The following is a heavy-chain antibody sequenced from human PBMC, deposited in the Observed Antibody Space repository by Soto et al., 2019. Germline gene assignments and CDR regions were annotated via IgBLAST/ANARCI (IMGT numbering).Heavy chain of an antibody. CDR3: ARGRLVPAVNFDY. Sequence: QLQLQESGSGLVKPSQTLSLTCAVSGDSISSGGFSWSWIRQPPGQGLEWIGYIYHSGTSFYNPSLKSRVTISVDGSKNQFSLNVNSVTGADTGVYYCARGRLVPAVNFDYWGLGTLVTVSS. CDR1: GDSISSGGFS. J-gene: IGHJ4*02. V-gene: IGHV4-30-2*01. CDR2: IYHSGTS. D-gene: IGHD2-2*01.